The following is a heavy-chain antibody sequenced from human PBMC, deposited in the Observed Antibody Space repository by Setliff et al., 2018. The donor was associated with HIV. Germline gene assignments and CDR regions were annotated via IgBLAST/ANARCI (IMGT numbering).Heavy chain of an antibody. CDR1: GGSISSYY. J-gene: IGHJ4*02. Sequence: SETLSLTCNVSGGSISSYYWNWIRQPPGKGLEWIGYIYYSGGTNYNPSLKSRVTISADKSKNQFSLKLSSVTAADTAVYYCARESSSGWYNYFDYWGQGTLVTVSS. D-gene: IGHD6-19*01. CDR2: IYYSGGT. V-gene: IGHV4-59*01. CDR3: ARESSSGWYNYFDY.